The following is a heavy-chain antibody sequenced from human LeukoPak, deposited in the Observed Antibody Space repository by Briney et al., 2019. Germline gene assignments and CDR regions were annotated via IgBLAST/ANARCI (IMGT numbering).Heavy chain of an antibody. Sequence: GGSLRLSCAASGFTFSSYEMNWVRQAPGKGLEWVSYISSSGSNIYYADSVKGRFTISRDNAKNSLYLQMNSLRAEDTAVYYCARDLDYGDYVLDYWGQGTLVTVSS. CDR1: GFTFSSYE. CDR3: ARDLDYGDYVLDY. J-gene: IGHJ4*02. CDR2: ISSSGSNI. D-gene: IGHD4-17*01. V-gene: IGHV3-48*03.